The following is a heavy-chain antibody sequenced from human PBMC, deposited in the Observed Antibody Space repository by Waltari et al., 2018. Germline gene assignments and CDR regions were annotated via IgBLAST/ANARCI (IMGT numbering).Heavy chain of an antibody. CDR3: ARSGARGPFDY. Sequence: QLQLQESGPGLVKPSETLSLTCTVSGGPISSSSYSWGWIRQPPGKGLEWIGSIYYSGSTYYNPSLKSRVTISVDTSKNQFSLKLSSVTAADTAVYYCARSGARGPFDYWGQGTLVTVSS. CDR1: GGPISSSSYS. D-gene: IGHD3-10*01. V-gene: IGHV4-39*07. J-gene: IGHJ4*02. CDR2: IYYSGST.